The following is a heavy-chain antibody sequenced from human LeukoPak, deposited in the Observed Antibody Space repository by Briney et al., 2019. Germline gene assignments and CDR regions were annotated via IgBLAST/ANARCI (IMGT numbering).Heavy chain of an antibody. CDR1: GFSFSQFW. J-gene: IGHJ4*02. Sequence: GGSLRLSCATSGFSFSQFWMSWVRQTPGKGLEWVANIRQDGSEKYYVDSVKGRFTISRDNAKNSLPLQMNSLRAEDTAVYYCAIQKADLITMIRGILAFWGQGTLVTVSS. V-gene: IGHV3-7*01. CDR2: IRQDGSEK. D-gene: IGHD3-10*01. CDR3: AIQKADLITMIRGILAF.